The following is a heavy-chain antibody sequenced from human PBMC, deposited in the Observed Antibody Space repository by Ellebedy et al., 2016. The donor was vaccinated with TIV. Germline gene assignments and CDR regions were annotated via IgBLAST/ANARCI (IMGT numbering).Heavy chain of an antibody. D-gene: IGHD6-13*01. Sequence: AASVKVTCKASGYTFTDYYLHWVRQAPGQGLEWLGWINPNSGGTNFAQKFQGWVTLTRDTTITTAYMELHSLTSDDTATAVFYCARGGSSNWYEAFDFWGQGTLVTASS. CDR1: GYTFTDYY. CDR3: ARGGSSNWYEAFDF. V-gene: IGHV1-2*04. J-gene: IGHJ4*02. CDR2: INPNSGGT.